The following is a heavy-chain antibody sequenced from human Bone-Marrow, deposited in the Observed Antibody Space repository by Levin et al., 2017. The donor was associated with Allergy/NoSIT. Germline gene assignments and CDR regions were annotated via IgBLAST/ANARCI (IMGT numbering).Heavy chain of an antibody. J-gene: IGHJ4*02. CDR2: VKQDGTED. CDR1: GFPFSKNW. CDR3: ANGTGLGY. V-gene: IGHV3-7*01. Sequence: GESLKISCATSGFPFSKNWMNWVRQAPGKGLEWVATVKQDGTEDFYADSVKGRFIISRDNVKSSLYLQMNSLTVGDTAVYYCANGTGLGYWGQGTLVIVSS.